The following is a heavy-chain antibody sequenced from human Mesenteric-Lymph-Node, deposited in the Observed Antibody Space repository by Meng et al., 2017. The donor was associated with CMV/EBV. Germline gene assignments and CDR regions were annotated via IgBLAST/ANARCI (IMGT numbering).Heavy chain of an antibody. V-gene: IGHV3-74*01. CDR2: INSDGSST. Sequence: GESLKISCAASGFTFSSYWMHWVRQAPGKGLVWVSRINSDGSSTSYADSVKGRFTISRDNAKNTLYLQMNSLRAEDTAVYFCARGGGLNSISAVDNWGQGTLVTVSS. D-gene: IGHD6-6*01. CDR1: GFTFSSYW. J-gene: IGHJ4*02. CDR3: ARGGGLNSISAVDN.